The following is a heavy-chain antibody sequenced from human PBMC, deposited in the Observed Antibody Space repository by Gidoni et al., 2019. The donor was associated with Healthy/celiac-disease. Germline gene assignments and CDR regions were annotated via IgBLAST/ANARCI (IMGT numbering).Heavy chain of an antibody. CDR3: ARRWGVVPAARGAFDI. CDR1: GGSLSSSRYS. J-gene: IGHJ3*02. Sequence: QLQLQESCPGLVKPSATLSLTCTFSGGSLSSSRYSWGWIRQPPGKGLEWIGSIYYSGSTYYNPSLKSRVTISVDTSKNQFSLKLSSVTAADTAVYYCARRWGVVPAARGAFDIWGQGTMVTVSS. D-gene: IGHD2-2*01. V-gene: IGHV4-39*01. CDR2: IYYSGST.